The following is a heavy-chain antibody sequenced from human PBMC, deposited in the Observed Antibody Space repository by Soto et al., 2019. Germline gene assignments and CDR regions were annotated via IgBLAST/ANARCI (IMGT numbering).Heavy chain of an antibody. J-gene: IGHJ4*02. CDR1: GYTFTNFG. V-gene: IGHV1-18*01. CDR3: ARGGTPTDY. Sequence: QVQLVQSGAEVKKPGASVKVSCKASGYTFTNFGISWVRQAPGQGLEWMGWIRAYNCNTNYAQKFQGRVTMTTATSTSTAHMEVRSLRFDATAVYYCARGGTPTDYWGQGNLVTVSS. CDR2: IRAYNCNT. D-gene: IGHD1-1*01.